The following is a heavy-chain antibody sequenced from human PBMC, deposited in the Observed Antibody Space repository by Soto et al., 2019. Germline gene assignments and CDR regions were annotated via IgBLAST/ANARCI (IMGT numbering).Heavy chain of an antibody. CDR3: ARDEGNTNVACGI. CDR2: IFPTFGAA. D-gene: IGHD2-8*01. J-gene: IGHJ3*02. CDR1: GGTFSTYT. V-gene: IGHV1-69*01. Sequence: QVQLVQSGAEVKKPGSSVKVSCKASGGTFSTYTISWLRQAPGQGPEWMGGIFPTFGAANYAQNFQGRVAITTDESTTTAYMELSSLRAEDTGMYDCARDEGNTNVACGIWGQGTMITVSS.